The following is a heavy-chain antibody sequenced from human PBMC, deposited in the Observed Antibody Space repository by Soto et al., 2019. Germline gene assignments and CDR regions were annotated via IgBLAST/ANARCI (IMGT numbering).Heavy chain of an antibody. D-gene: IGHD3-16*02. V-gene: IGHV1-3*01. CDR2: INAGNGNT. Sequence: VQLVESGGGLVQPGGSLRLSCAASGFTFSSYAMHWVRQAPGRRLEWMGWINAGNGNTKYSQKFQGRVTITRDTSASTAYMELSSLRSEDTAVYYCARLRISFGGVIVITAFDIWGQGTMVTVSS. CDR1: GFTFSSYA. J-gene: IGHJ3*02. CDR3: ARLRISFGGVIVITAFDI.